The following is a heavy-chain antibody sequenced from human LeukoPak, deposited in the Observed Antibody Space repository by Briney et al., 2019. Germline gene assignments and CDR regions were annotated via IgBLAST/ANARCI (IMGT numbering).Heavy chain of an antibody. CDR1: GGTFSSYA. CDR3: VSRGSVEAPDY. D-gene: IGHD1-26*01. Sequence: GASVKVSCKASGGTFSSYAISWVRQAPGQGLEWMGGIIPIFGTANYAQKFQGRVTITTDESTSTAYMELSSLRSEDTAVYYCVSRGSVEAPDYWGQGTLFTVSS. V-gene: IGHV1-69*05. J-gene: IGHJ4*02. CDR2: IIPIFGTA.